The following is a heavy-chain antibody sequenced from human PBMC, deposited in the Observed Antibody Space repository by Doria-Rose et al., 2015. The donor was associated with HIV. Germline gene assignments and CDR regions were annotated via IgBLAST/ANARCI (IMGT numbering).Heavy chain of an antibody. J-gene: IGHJ4*02. V-gene: IGHV2-26*01. D-gene: IGHD6-13*01. CDR2: IFSDDER. CDR3: ARIKSSRWYHKYYFDF. CDR1: GGSLSSPGMG. Sequence: ESGPVLVKPTETLTLTCTVSGGSLSSPGMGVSWIRQPPGKALEWLANIFSDDERSYKTSLKSRLTTSRGTSKSPVVLTMTDMDPVDTATYYCARIKSSRWYHKYYFDFWGQGTLVIVSA.